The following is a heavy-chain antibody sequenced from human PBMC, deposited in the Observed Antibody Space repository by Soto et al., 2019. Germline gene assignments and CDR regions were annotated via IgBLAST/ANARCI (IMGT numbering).Heavy chain of an antibody. J-gene: IGHJ2*01. CDR1: GFIFSGAG. Sequence: EVQLVESGGGLVQPGGSLKLSCAASGFIFSGAGMHWVRQASGKGLEWFARIRGATYGHATSYAASVKGRFTISRDDSKNTAYLQMNSLKNEDTAVYYCTRPSEDRIGYDWYFDLWGRGTLVTVSS. V-gene: IGHV3-73*02. D-gene: IGHD3-22*01. CDR2: IRGATYGHAT. CDR3: TRPSEDRIGYDWYFDL.